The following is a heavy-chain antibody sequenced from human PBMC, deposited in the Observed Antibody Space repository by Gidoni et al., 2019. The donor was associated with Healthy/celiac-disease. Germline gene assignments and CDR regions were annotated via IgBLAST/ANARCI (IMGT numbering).Heavy chain of an antibody. CDR3: ARDNAIGVTNYYFDY. CDR2: IYYSGST. Sequence: QVQLQESGPGLVKPSQTLSLTCTVSGGSISSGGYYWSWIRQHPGKGLEWIGYIYYSGSTYYNPSLKSRVTISVDTSKNQFSLKLSSVTAADTAVYYCARDNAIGVTNYYFDYWGQGTLVTVSS. D-gene: IGHD4-17*01. CDR1: GGSISSGGYY. J-gene: IGHJ4*02. V-gene: IGHV4-31*03.